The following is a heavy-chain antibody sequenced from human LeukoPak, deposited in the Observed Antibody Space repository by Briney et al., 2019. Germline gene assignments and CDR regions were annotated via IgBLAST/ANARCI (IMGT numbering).Heavy chain of an antibody. J-gene: IGHJ4*02. V-gene: IGHV3-30*02. CDR3: VKDTGRGDF. D-gene: IGHD1-14*01. Sequence: PGGSLRLSCAASGFIFRNYGMHWVRQAPGKGLEWVAFLRNDESEIFYADSVKGRFTISRDNSKNTLYLQMSSLRDEDTAVYYCVKDTGRGDFWGQGTQVTASS. CDR1: GFIFRNYG. CDR2: LRNDESEI.